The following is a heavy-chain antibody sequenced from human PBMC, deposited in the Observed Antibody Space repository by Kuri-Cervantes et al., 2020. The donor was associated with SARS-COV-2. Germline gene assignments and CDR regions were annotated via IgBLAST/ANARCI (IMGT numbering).Heavy chain of an antibody. V-gene: IGHV4-39*01. D-gene: IGHD3-3*01. CDR2: IYYSGST. Sequence: SEILSLTCTVSGGSISSSSYYWGWIRQPPGKGLEWIGSIYYSGSTYYNPSLKSRVTISVDTSKNQFSLKLSSVTAADTAVYYCARRWFDFWSGYYIFDYWGQGTLVTVSS. J-gene: IGHJ4*02. CDR1: GGSISSSSYY. CDR3: ARRWFDFWSGYYIFDY.